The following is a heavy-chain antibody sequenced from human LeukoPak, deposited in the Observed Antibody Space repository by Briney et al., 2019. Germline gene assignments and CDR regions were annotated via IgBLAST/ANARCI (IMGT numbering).Heavy chain of an antibody. CDR1: GYTFTSYG. J-gene: IGHJ4*02. V-gene: IGHV1-18*01. CDR2: ISAYNGNT. CDR3: ARDLAPYDSSGCDY. D-gene: IGHD3-22*01. Sequence: ASVKVSCKASGYTFTSYGISWVRQAPGQGLEWMGWISAYNGNTNYAQELQGRVTMTTDTSTSTAYMELRSLRSDDTAVYYCARDLAPYDSSGCDYWGQGTLVTVSS.